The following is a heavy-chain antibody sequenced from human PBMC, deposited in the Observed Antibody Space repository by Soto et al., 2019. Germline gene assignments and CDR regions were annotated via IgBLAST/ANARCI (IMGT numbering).Heavy chain of an antibody. CDR1: GYTFTSYG. D-gene: IGHD4-17*01. V-gene: IGHV1-18*01. CDR2: ISAYNGNT. Sequence: ASVKVSCKASGYTFTSYGISWVRQAPGQGLEWMGWISAYNGNTNYAQKLQGRVTMTTDTSTSTAYMELRSLRSDDTAVFYFARVDGPQLKNTVRVGPPFTYWGQGTLVTASS. J-gene: IGHJ4*02. CDR3: ARVDGPQLKNTVRVGPPFTY.